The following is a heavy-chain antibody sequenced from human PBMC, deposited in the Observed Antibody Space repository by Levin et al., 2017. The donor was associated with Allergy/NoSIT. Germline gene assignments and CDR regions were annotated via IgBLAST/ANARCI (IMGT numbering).Heavy chain of an antibody. CDR2: IYYAGAT. J-gene: IGHJ4*02. D-gene: IGHD2-2*01. CDR3: ARRFTASSNWDFDY. CDR1: GASTGSGAFY. Sequence: SQTLSLPCTVSGASTGSGAFYWGWIRQPPGRGLEWIASIYYAGATYYNPSLKTRVTISIDTSKNQFSLKLTSVTAADTAVYYCARRFTASSNWDFDYWGQGTLVTVSS. V-gene: IGHV4-39*01.